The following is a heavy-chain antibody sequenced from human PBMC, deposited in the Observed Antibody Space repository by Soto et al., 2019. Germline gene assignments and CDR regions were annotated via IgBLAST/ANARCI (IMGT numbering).Heavy chain of an antibody. CDR2: IYYSGST. V-gene: IGHV4-31*03. CDR1: GGSISSGGYY. J-gene: IGHJ6*03. D-gene: IGHD4-17*01. Sequence: SETLSLTCTVSGGSISSGGYYWSWIRQHPGKGLEWIGYIYYSGSTYYNPSLKSRVTISVDTSKNQFSLKLSSVTAADTAVYYCARDYGDPQDYYMDVWGKGTTVTVSS. CDR3: ARDYGDPQDYYMDV.